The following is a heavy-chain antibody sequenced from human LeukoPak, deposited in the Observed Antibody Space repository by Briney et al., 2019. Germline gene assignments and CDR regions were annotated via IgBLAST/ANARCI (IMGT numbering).Heavy chain of an antibody. CDR1: GYTFTSYD. D-gene: IGHD1-26*01. V-gene: IGHV1-8*03. Sequence: GASVKVSCKASGYTFTSYDINWVRQATGQGLEWMGWMNPNSGNTGYAQKFQGRVTITRNTSISTAYMELSSLRSEDTAVYYCARRRTVGAIGRLGPGAKPRKNQNWFDPWGQGTLVTVSS. CDR3: ARRRTVGAIGRLGPGAKPRKNQNWFDP. CDR2: MNPNSGNT. J-gene: IGHJ5*02.